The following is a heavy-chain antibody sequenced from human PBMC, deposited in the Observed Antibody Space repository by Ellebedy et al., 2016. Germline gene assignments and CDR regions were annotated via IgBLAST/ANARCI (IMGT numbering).Heavy chain of an antibody. J-gene: IGHJ4*02. V-gene: IGHV4-39*07. CDR3: ARCGSSDSKSHPFFDY. D-gene: IGHD5-12*01. Sequence: SETLSLXCTVSGGSINTSPYYWAWVRQPPGKDLGWIGNIYYSGSTYYNPSLKSRATISSDTSKSQFSLKLSSVTAADTAVYYCARCGSSDSKSHPFFDYWGQGTLVTVSS. CDR1: GGSINTSPYY. CDR2: IYYSGST.